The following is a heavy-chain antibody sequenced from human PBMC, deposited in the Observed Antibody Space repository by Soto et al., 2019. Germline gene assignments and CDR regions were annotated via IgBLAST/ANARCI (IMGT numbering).Heavy chain of an antibody. V-gene: IGHV6-1*01. Sequence: SQTLSLTCAISGGSVSSNTASWNWIRQSPSRGLEWLGRTYFRSKWYNDYAVSVKSRIIINPDTSNNQFSLQLNSVTPEDTVVYFCAKGDNLGPKTGYAFDPWGQGIMVTVSS. D-gene: IGHD5-12*01. CDR2: TYFRSKWYN. CDR3: AKGDNLGPKTGYAFDP. CDR1: GGSVSSNTAS. J-gene: IGHJ5*02.